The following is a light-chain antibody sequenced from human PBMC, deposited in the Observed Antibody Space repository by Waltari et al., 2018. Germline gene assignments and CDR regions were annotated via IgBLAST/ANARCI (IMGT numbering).Light chain of an antibody. J-gene: IGKJ4*01. CDR3: QRYNNWPPLT. CDR2: AAS. V-gene: IGKV3-15*01. Sequence: EIVMTQSPGTLSASPGERVTLSCRASQSVKDELAWYQQKPGQAPRLLIYAASTRAADIPARFSGSGSGTDFTLTISSLQSEDFVVYYCQRYNNWPPLTFGGGTKVEIK. CDR1: QSVKDE.